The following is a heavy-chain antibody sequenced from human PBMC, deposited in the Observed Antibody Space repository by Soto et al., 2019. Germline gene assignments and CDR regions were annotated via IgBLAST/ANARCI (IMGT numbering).Heavy chain of an antibody. D-gene: IGHD6-19*01. CDR1: GFTFSSYS. CDR3: AGGLYGCGWYNVFDF. Sequence: PGGSLRLSCAASGFTFSSYSMNWVRQAPGKGLEWLSYISSSSSTIYYADSVKGRFTISRDNVKNSLYLQMNCLRDEDTAVYYCAGGLYGCGWYNVFDFWGQGAMVTVSS. V-gene: IGHV3-48*02. CDR2: ISSSSSTI. J-gene: IGHJ3*01.